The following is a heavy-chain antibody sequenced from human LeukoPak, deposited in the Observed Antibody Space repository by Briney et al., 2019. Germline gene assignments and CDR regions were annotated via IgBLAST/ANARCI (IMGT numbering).Heavy chain of an antibody. Sequence: GGSLRLSCAASGFTFSSYGMHWVRQAPGKGLEWVAVISYDGTNKYYADSVKGRFTISRDNSKNTLYLQMNSLRAEDTAVYYCAKDQSVEGYCSSTGCYYYYYGMDVWGQGTTVTVSS. CDR2: ISYDGTNK. J-gene: IGHJ6*02. V-gene: IGHV3-30*18. D-gene: IGHD2-2*01. CDR1: GFTFSSYG. CDR3: AKDQSVEGYCSSTGCYYYYYGMDV.